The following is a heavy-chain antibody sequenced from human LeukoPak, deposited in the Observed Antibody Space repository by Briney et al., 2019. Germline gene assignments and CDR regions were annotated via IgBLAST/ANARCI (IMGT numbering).Heavy chain of an antibody. D-gene: IGHD4-17*01. CDR1: GFTFSSYW. CDR2: IKQDGSEK. J-gene: IGHJ6*03. CDR3: ARDVYGVDYGDYGGYYYYYMDV. Sequence: GGSLRLSCAASGFTFSSYWMSWVRQAPGKGLEWVANIKQDGSEKYYVDSVKGRFTISRDNAKNSLYLQMNSLRAEDTAVYYCARDVYGVDYGDYGGYYYYYMDVWGKGTTVTISS. V-gene: IGHV3-7*01.